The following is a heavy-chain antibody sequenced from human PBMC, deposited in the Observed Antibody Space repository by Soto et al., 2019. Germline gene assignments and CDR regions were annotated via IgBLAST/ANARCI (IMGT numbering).Heavy chain of an antibody. V-gene: IGHV1-46*01. D-gene: IGHD6-19*01. J-gene: IGHJ4*02. Sequence: GASVKVSCKASGYTFTSYYMHWVRQAPGQGLEWMGIINPSGGSTSYAQKFQGRVTMTRDTSTSTVYMELSSLRSEDTAVYYCARDSSSRTVAGTGDYWGQGTLVTV. CDR1: GYTFTSYY. CDR3: ARDSSSRTVAGTGDY. CDR2: INPSGGST.